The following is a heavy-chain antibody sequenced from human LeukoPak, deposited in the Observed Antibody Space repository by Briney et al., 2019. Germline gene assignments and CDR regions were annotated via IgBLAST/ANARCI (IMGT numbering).Heavy chain of an antibody. CDR3: ARGRGYSYGYGGPYYYYMDV. CDR1: GGSIRSGSYY. D-gene: IGHD5-18*01. J-gene: IGHJ6*03. Sequence: SQTLSLTCTVSGGSIRSGSYYWSWIRQPAGKGLEWIGRVYTSGSTYYNPSLKSRVTISVDTSKNQFSLKLSSVTAADTAVYYCARGRGYSYGYGGPYYYYMDVWGKGTTVTVCS. CDR2: VYTSGST. V-gene: IGHV4-61*02.